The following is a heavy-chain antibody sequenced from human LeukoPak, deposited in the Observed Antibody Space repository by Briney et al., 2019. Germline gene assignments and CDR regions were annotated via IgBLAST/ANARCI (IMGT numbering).Heavy chain of an antibody. J-gene: IGHJ4*02. D-gene: IGHD5-18*01. CDR1: GGSISSSSYY. CDR3: ARDPRGYSYGYYDY. CDR2: IYYSGNT. V-gene: IGHV4-39*07. Sequence: SETLSLTCTVSGGSISSSSYYWGWIRQPPGKGLEWIGSIYYSGNTYYNPSLKSPITISVDASKNQFSLKLSSVTAADTAVYYCARDPRGYSYGYYDYWGQGTLVTVSS.